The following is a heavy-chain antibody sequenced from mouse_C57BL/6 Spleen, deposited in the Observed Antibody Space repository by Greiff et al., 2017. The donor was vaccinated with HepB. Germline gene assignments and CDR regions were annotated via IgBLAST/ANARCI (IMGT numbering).Heavy chain of an antibody. J-gene: IGHJ4*01. V-gene: IGHV5-17*01. CDR2: ISSGSSTI. CDR3: ARPGTFAMDY. CDR1: GFTFSDYG. Sequence: EVKLVESGGGLVKPGGSLKLSCAASGFTFSDYGMHWVRQAPEKGLEWVAYISSGSSTIYYADTVKGRFTISRDNAKNTLFLQMTSLRSEDTAMYYCARPGTFAMDYWGQGTPVTVSS. D-gene: IGHD4-1*01.